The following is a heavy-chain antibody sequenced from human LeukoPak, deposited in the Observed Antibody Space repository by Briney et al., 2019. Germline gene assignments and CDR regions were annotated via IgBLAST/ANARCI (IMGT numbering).Heavy chain of an antibody. V-gene: IGHV2-5*02. CDR3: AHRSSSWYCFDY. CDR2: IYWDDDK. D-gene: IGHD6-13*01. Sequence: SGPTLVKPTQTPRLTCTLSGFSLTTTGVGVGWIRQPPGKALEWLALIYWDDDKRYSPSLKSRITITKDTSKKQVVLTMTNMDAVDTATYYCAHRSSSWYCFDYWGQGTLVTVSS. J-gene: IGHJ4*02. CDR1: GFSLTTTGVG.